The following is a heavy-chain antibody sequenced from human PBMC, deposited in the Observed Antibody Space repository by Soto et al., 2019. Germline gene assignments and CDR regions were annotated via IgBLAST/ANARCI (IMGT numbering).Heavy chain of an antibody. CDR1: GFTFSSYA. CDR3: AKVGWLLGPPPEEYYYYGMDV. CDR2: ISGSGGST. J-gene: IGHJ6*02. D-gene: IGHD3-22*01. V-gene: IGHV3-23*01. Sequence: GGSLRLSCAASGFTFSSYAMSWVRQAPGKGLEWVSAISGSGGSTYYADSVKGRFTISRDNSKNTLYLQMNSLRAEDTAVYYCAKVGWLLGPPPEEYYYYGMDVWGQGTTVTVSS.